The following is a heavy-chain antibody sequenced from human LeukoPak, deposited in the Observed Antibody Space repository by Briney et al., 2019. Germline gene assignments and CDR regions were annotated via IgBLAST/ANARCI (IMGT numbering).Heavy chain of an antibody. CDR3: SSTSAEGFAY. V-gene: IGHV3-73*01. J-gene: IGHJ4*02. Sequence: GGSRKLSCAAPGFTFSGSAMHWVRQASGKGLEWVGRIRSKANSYATAYAASVKGRFTISRDDSKNTAYLQMNSLKTEDTAVYYCSSTSAEGFAYWGQGTLVTVSS. CDR1: GFTFSGSA. CDR2: IRSKANSYAT. D-gene: IGHD1-26*01.